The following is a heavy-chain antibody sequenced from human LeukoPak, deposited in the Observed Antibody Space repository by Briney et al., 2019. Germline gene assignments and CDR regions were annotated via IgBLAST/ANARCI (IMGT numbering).Heavy chain of an antibody. CDR1: GLTFSTSG. Sequence: PGGSLRLSCTASGLTFSTSGFNWVRQAPGKGLEWVSVIYSGGSTYYADSVKGRFTISRDNSKNTLYLQMNSLRAEDTAVYYCGWQQLVRGEYYWGQGTLVTVSS. CDR3: GWQQLVRGEYY. D-gene: IGHD6-6*01. J-gene: IGHJ4*02. CDR2: IYSGGST. V-gene: IGHV3-53*01.